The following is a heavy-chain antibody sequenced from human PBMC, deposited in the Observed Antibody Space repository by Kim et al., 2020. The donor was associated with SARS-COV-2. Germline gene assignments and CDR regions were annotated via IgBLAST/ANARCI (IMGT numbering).Heavy chain of an antibody. Sequence: SETLSLTCTVSGGSISSGGYYWSWIRQHPGKGLEWIGYIYYSGSTYYNPSLKSRVTISVDTSKNQFSLKLSSVTAADTAVYYCARDRRFGGYYGMDVWGQGTTVTVSS. J-gene: IGHJ6*02. CDR2: IYYSGST. D-gene: IGHD3-10*01. V-gene: IGHV4-31*03. CDR3: ARDRRFGGYYGMDV. CDR1: GGSISSGGYY.